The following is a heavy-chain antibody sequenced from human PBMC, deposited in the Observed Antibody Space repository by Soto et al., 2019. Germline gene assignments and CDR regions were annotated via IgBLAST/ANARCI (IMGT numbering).Heavy chain of an antibody. CDR1: GCSVSNNY. J-gene: IGHJ3*02. CDR2: ISSSSSII. CDR3: ARGGLGMGAFDI. D-gene: IGHD7-27*01. V-gene: IGHV3-48*02. Sequence: GGSLRLSCAASGCSVSNNYMSWVRQAPGKGLEWVSYISSSSSIIHYADSVKGRFTISRDNAKNSVYQQMNSLRDEDTAVYYCARGGLGMGAFDICGQGTMVTVS.